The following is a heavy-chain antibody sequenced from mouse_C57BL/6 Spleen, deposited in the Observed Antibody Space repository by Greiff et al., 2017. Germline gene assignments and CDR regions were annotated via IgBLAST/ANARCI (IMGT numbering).Heavy chain of an antibody. J-gene: IGHJ2*01. Sequence: VKVVESGPGLVAPSQSLSITCTVSGFSLTSYGVSWVRQPPGKGLEWLGVIWGDGSTNYHSTLISGLSISKDNSKSQACLKLNSLQTDDTTTDYCANYDLDDWGQGTTLTVSS. CDR3: ANYDLDD. CDR2: IWGDGST. D-gene: IGHD2-12*01. CDR1: GFSLTSYG. V-gene: IGHV2-3*01.